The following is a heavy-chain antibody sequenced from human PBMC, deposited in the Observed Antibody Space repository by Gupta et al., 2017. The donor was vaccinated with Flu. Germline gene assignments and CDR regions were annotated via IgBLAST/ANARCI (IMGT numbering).Heavy chain of an antibody. CDR1: EFTFSIYT. J-gene: IGHJ3*01. Sequence: ASEFTFSIYTFNWVRQAPGKGLEWVSSISRYSDYIYYSDSVRGRFTISRDNAKDSLYLQMNSLRAEDTAVYYCARLSLLGGGDFDCWGQGTMVTVSS. V-gene: IGHV3-21*01. CDR3: ARLSLLGGGDFDC. D-gene: IGHD1-26*01. CDR2: ISRYSDYI.